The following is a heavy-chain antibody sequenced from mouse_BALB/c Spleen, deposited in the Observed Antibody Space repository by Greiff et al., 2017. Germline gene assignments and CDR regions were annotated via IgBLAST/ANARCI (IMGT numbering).Heavy chain of an antibody. Sequence: EVKLVESGGGLVKPGGSLKLSCAASGFTFSDYYMYWVRQTPEKRLEWVATISDGGSYTYYPDSVKGRFTISRDNAKNNLYLQMSSLKSEDTAMYYCARDLDYGSSLFAYWGQGTLVTVSA. V-gene: IGHV5-4*02. D-gene: IGHD1-1*01. CDR3: ARDLDYGSSLFAY. CDR2: ISDGGSYT. CDR1: GFTFSDYY. J-gene: IGHJ3*01.